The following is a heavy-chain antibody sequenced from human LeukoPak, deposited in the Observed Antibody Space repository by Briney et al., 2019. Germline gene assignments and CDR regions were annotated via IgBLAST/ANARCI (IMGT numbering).Heavy chain of an antibody. CDR3: ARDDRSSSGWYNTEHQHLMYFEE. CDR2: IKEDGSEK. Sequence: PGGSLRLSCVASGSPFSDYWMSWVRQAPGKGLEWVANIKEDGSEKNYVDSVKGRFTISRDNAKNSLYLQMNSLRTEDTAVYYCARDDRSSSGWYNTEHQHLMYFEEWRQGTLVTVSS. V-gene: IGHV3-7*01. D-gene: IGHD6-19*01. CDR1: GSPFSDYW. J-gene: IGHJ1*01.